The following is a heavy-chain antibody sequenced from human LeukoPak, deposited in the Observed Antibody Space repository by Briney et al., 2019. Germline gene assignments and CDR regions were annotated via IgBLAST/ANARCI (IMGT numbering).Heavy chain of an antibody. CDR3: AKHRGFYGDFIFIDF. V-gene: IGHV3-23*01. J-gene: IGHJ4*02. CDR1: GFTFSSYA. Sequence: GGSLRLSCTASGFTFSSYAMSWVRQAPGKGLEWVSVFSGGDSSTYYAHSVKGRFTISRDNSKNTLYLQMNSLRVEDTAVYYCAKHRGFYGDFIFIDFWGQGTRVTVSS. CDR2: FSGGDSST. D-gene: IGHD2-21*02.